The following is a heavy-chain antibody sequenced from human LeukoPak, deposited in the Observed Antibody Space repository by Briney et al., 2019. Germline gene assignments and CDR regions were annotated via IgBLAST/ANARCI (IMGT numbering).Heavy chain of an antibody. J-gene: IGHJ4*02. V-gene: IGHV3-21*01. CDR3: ARWSTVTTSSDY. CDR2: ISSSSSYI. D-gene: IGHD4-17*01. CDR1: GFTFSSYS. Sequence: GFLRLSCAASGFTFSSYSMNWVRQAPGKGLEWVSSISSSSSYIYYADSVKGRFTISRDNAKNSLYLQMNSLRAEDTAVYYCARWSTVTTSSDYWGQGTLVTVSS.